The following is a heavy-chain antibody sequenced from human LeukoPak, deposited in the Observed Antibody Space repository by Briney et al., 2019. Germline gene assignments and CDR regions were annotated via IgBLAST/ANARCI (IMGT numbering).Heavy chain of an antibody. D-gene: IGHD3-10*01. CDR1: GFTFSSYG. CDR3: AKGSGGSGSFYNHFDC. CDR2: IWYDGTNK. J-gene: IGHJ4*02. V-gene: IGHV3-33*06. Sequence: GRSLRLSCAASGFTFSSYGMHWVRQAPGKGLEWVAVIWYDGTNKYYADSVKGRFTISRDNSKSTLSLQMNSLRTEDTAVFYCAKGSGGSGSFYNHFDCWGQGTLVTVSS.